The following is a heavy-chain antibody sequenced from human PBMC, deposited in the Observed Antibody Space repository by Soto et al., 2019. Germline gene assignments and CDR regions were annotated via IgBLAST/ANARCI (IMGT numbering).Heavy chain of an antibody. CDR1: SGSISSSNW. CDR2: ISHNGST. J-gene: IGHJ6*03. D-gene: IGHD1-26*01. CDR3: ARAFGYSGSHYYYYYMDV. Sequence: QVQLQESGPGLVKPSGTLSLTCAVSSGSISSSNWWSWVRKPPGKGLEWIGEISHNGSTNYNPSLKIRVTISVDKSKNQFSLKLSSVTAVYTAVYYCARAFGYSGSHYYYYYMDVRGKGTPVTVSS. V-gene: IGHV4-4*02.